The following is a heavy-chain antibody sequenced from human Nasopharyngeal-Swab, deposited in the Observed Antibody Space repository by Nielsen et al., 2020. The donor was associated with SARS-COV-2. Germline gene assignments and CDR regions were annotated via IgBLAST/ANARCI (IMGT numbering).Heavy chain of an antibody. CDR2: TYYRSKWYN. J-gene: IGHJ6*03. CDR1: VDLVSSSTAA. V-gene: IGHV6-1*01. D-gene: IGHD4-17*01. Sequence: SQTLSLTCALSVDLVSSSTAAWNCIRQSPSRCLEWLGRTYYRSKWYNDYAVSVKSRITINPDTSKNQFSLHLNSVTPEDTAVYYCARARGAYGDYYYYYYTDVWGKGTTVTVSS. CDR3: ARARGAYGDYYYYYYTDV.